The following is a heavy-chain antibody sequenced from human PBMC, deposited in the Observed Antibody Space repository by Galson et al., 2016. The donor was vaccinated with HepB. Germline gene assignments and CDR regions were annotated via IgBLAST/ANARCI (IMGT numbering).Heavy chain of an antibody. CDR1: GGSISSGGYY. CDR2: IYYSRST. J-gene: IGHJ6*02. CDR3: ARDKGSCSSTSCYRYYGMDV. V-gene: IGHV4-31*03. D-gene: IGHD2-2*01. Sequence: TLSLTCTVSGGSISSGGYYWSWIRQHPGKGLEWIGYIYYSRSTYYNPSLKSRVTISVDTAKNQFTLKLSSVTAADTAVYYCARDKGSCSSTSCYRYYGMDVWGQGTTVTVSS.